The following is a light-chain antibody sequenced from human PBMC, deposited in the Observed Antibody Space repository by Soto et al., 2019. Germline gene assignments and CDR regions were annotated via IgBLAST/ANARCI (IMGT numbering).Light chain of an antibody. CDR1: QNIDKW. CDR2: DAS. J-gene: IGKJ1*01. Sequence: DIQMTQSPSTLSASVGDRVSITCRASQNIDKWLAWYQQKPQKAPKLLIFDASTLESGVPSRFSGSGSGTDFTLTISRLEPEDFAVYYCQQYGSSPRTFGQGTKV. CDR3: QQYGSSPRT. V-gene: IGKV1-5*01.